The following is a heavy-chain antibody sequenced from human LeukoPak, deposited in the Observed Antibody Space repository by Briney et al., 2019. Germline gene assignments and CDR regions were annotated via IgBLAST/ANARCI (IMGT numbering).Heavy chain of an antibody. CDR2: INPNSGGT. J-gene: IGHJ5*02. V-gene: IGHV1-2*02. CDR3: ARPISSSWFFWFDP. D-gene: IGHD6-13*01. CDR1: GHTFTGYY. Sequence: GASVKVSCKASGHTFTGYYMHWVRQAPGQGLEWMGWINPNSGGTNYAQKFQGRVTMTRDTSISTAYMELSRLRSGDTAVYYCARPISSSWFFWFDPWGQGTLVTVSS.